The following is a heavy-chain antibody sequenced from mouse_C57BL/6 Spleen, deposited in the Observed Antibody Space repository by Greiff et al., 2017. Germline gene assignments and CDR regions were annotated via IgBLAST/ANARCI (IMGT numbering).Heavy chain of an antibody. Sequence: QVQLQQSGAELVMPGASVKLSCKASGYTFTSYWMHWVKQRPGQGLEWIGEIDPSDSYTNYNQKFKGKSTLTVDKSSSTAYMQLSSLTSEDSAVYYCARREGDYGNYYFDYRGQGTTLTVSS. D-gene: IGHD2-1*01. CDR3: ARREGDYGNYYFDY. V-gene: IGHV1-69*01. J-gene: IGHJ2*01. CDR1: GYTFTSYW. CDR2: IDPSDSYT.